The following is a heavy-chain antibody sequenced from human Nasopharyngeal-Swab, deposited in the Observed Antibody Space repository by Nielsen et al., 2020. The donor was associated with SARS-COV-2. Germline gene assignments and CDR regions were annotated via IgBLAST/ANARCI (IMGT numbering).Heavy chain of an antibody. CDR3: ARGGYSSSSGDWYFDL. CDR1: GGSVSSGSYY. D-gene: IGHD6-6*01. Sequence: LRLSCTVSGGSVSSGSYYWSWIRQPPGKGLEWIGYIYYSGNTNYNPSLKSRVTISVDTSKNQFSLKLSSVTAADTAVYYCARGGYSSSSGDWYFDLWGRGTLVTVSS. CDR2: IYYSGNT. J-gene: IGHJ2*01. V-gene: IGHV4-61*01.